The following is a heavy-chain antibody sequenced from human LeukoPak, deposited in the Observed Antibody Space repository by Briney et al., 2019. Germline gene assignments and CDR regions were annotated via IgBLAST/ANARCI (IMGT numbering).Heavy chain of an antibody. V-gene: IGHV3-48*03. CDR2: ISTRSSTI. CDR3: ARGYLSSGCSQGFDY. Sequence: GGSLRLSCAATGFTFSSYEMNWVRQAPGKGLEWVSYISTRSSTIYYADSVKGRFTISRDNAKNSLYLQMNSLRAEDTAVYYCARGYLSSGCSQGFDYWGQGTLVTVSS. D-gene: IGHD3-22*01. J-gene: IGHJ4*02. CDR1: GFTFSSYE.